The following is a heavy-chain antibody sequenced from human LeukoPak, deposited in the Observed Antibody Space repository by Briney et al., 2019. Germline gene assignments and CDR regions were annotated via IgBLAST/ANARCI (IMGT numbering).Heavy chain of an antibody. CDR1: GYTFTSYY. V-gene: IGHV1-46*01. CDR2: INPSGGST. D-gene: IGHD3-22*01. CDR3: ARDHPPYYYDSSAPT. J-gene: IGHJ4*02. Sequence: ASVKVSCKASGYTFTSYYMHWVRQAPGQGLEWMGIINPSGGSTSYAQKFQGRVTMTRDTSTSTVYMELSSLRSEDTAVYYCARDHPPYYYDSSAPTWGQGTLVTVSS.